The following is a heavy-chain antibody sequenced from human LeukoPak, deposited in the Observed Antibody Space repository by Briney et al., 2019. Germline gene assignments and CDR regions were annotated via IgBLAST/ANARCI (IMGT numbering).Heavy chain of an antibody. CDR2: IRSDGTI. CDR3: ARDNIWAFDI. CDR1: GFTSFNFP. D-gene: IGHD2/OR15-2a*01. V-gene: IGHV3-69-1*01. J-gene: IGHJ3*02. Sequence: GGSLRLSCEASGFTSFNFPMNWVRKAPGKGLEWVSHIRSDGTIAYADSVKGRFTISRDDAKTSVYLQLNSLRDEDTAIYYCARDNIWAFDIWGQGTMVTVSS.